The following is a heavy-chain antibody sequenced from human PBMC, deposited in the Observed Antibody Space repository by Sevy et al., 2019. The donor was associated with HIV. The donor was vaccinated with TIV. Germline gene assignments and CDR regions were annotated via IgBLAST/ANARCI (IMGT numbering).Heavy chain of an antibody. J-gene: IGHJ4*02. V-gene: IGHV3-7*01. CDR1: GFSFSTYW. CDR3: AKGNSGSFDY. Sequence: GGSLRLSCAASGFSFSTYWMHWVRPAPGKGLERVANIKQDESEKYYVASVKGRFTISRDNAKNSVYLEMNSLRPEDTAIYYCAKGNSGSFDYWGQGTLVTVSS. D-gene: IGHD3-22*01. CDR2: IKQDESEK.